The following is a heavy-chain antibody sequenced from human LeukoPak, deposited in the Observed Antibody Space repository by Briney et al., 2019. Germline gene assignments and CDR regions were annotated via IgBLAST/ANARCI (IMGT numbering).Heavy chain of an antibody. CDR2: IYYSGST. CDR3: ARDLVVTSSYNFDY. J-gene: IGHJ4*02. V-gene: IGHV4-59*12. CDR1: GGSISSYY. Sequence: SETLSLTCTVSGGSISSYYWSWIRQPPGKGLEWIGYIYYSGSTNYNPSLKSRVTISVDTSRNQFSLRLSSVTAADTAVYFCARDLVVTSSYNFDYWGQGTLVTVSS. D-gene: IGHD2-21*02.